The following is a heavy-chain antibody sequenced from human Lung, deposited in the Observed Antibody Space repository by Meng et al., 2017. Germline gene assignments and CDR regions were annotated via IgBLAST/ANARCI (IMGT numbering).Heavy chain of an antibody. Sequence: QVQLVQSGAEVKKPGAPVKVPCKASGYTFTDYYIHWVRQAPGQGLEWMGRINPNSGGTNYVQKFQGRVTMTRDTSISTAYMELTRLRSDDTAIYYCARENVGDGGYDFDFWGRGTLVTVSS. CDR1: GYTFTDYY. CDR2: INPNSGGT. CDR3: ARENVGDGGYDFDF. D-gene: IGHD5-12*01. V-gene: IGHV1-2*06. J-gene: IGHJ4*02.